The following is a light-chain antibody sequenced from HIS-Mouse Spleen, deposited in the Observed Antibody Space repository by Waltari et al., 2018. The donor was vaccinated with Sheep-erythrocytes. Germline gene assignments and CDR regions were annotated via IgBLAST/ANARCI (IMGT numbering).Light chain of an antibody. CDR2: DVR. CDR1: SSDVGGYNY. Sequence: QSALTQPRSVSGSPGQSVTISCTGTSSDVGGYNYVPWYQQHPGKAPKLMIYDVRKRPSGVPVRFSGSKSGNTASLPISGLHAEDEADYYCCSYAGSYNHVFATGTKVTVL. V-gene: IGLV2-11*01. CDR3: CSYAGSYNHV. J-gene: IGLJ1*01.